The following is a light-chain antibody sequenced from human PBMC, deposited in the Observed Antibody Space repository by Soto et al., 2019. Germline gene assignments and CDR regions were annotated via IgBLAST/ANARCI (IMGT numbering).Light chain of an antibody. CDR3: QQYNNSPEYT. Sequence: EIVLTQSPGTLSLSPGERATLSCKASQSVTSRYLAWDQQKPGQAPRLLIYGASSRATGIPDRFSGSGSGTDFTLTISRLEPEDFAVYFCQQYNNSPEYTFGQGTKLEIK. CDR2: GAS. J-gene: IGKJ2*01. CDR1: QSVTSRY. V-gene: IGKV3-20*01.